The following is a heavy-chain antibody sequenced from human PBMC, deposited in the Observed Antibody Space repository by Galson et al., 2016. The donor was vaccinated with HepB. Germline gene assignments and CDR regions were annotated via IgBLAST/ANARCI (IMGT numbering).Heavy chain of an antibody. J-gene: IGHJ4*02. V-gene: IGHV3-53*01. CDR2: IYSSGST. CDR3: ARWPDY. CDR1: GFTVSNNY. Sequence: SLRLSCAASGFTVSNNYLKWVRQAPGKGLEWVSLIYSSGSTYYADSVKGRFTISSDTSMNTLFLQMNNLRVEDTAVYYCARWPDYWGQGTLVTVSS.